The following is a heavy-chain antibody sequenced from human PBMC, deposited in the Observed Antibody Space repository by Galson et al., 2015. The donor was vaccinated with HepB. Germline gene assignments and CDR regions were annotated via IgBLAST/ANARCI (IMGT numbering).Heavy chain of an antibody. J-gene: IGHJ4*02. Sequence: SVKVSCKASGGTFSSYAISWVRQAPGQGLEWMGRIIPILGIANYAQKFQGRVTITADKSTSTAYMELSSLRSEDTAVYYCASIAAAGTPTSYYVDYWGQGTLVTVSS. CDR1: GGTFSSYA. D-gene: IGHD6-13*01. CDR3: ASIAAAGTPTSYYVDY. V-gene: IGHV1-69*04. CDR2: IIPILGIA.